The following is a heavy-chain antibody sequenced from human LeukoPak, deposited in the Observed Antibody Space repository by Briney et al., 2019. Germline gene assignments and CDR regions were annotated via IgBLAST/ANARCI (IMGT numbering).Heavy chain of an antibody. CDR1: GYTFTSYG. V-gene: IGHV1-18*01. CDR2: ISAYNGNT. CDR3: ARGYGSGSYYYYYYYGMDV. J-gene: IGHJ6*02. Sequence: GSSVKVSCKASGYTFTSYGISWVRQAPGQGLEWMGWISAYNGNTNYAQKLQGRVTMTTDTSTSTAYMELRSLRSDDTAVYYCARGYGSGSYYYYYYYGMDVWGQGTTVTVSS. D-gene: IGHD3-10*01.